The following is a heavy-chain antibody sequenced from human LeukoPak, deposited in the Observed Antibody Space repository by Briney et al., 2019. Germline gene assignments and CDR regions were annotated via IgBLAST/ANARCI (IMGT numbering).Heavy chain of an antibody. Sequence: RGASVKVSRKASGYTLTSYDINWVPQAPGQGLEWMAWMNPNSGNTGYAQKFQGRVTITRNTSISTAYMELSSLRSEDTAVYYCARGQYYYGSGSGDYFDYWGQGTLVTVSS. CDR1: GYTLTSYD. J-gene: IGHJ4*02. CDR2: MNPNSGNT. V-gene: IGHV1-8*03. D-gene: IGHD3-10*01. CDR3: ARGQYYYGSGSGDYFDY.